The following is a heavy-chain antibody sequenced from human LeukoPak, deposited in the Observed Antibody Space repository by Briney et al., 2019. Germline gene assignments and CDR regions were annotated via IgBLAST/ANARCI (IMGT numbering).Heavy chain of an antibody. J-gene: IGHJ6*03. D-gene: IGHD2-2*01. CDR3: ARVRIVVVPAASPGRYYYYMDV. CDR1: GFTFSSYS. Sequence: GGSLRLSCAASGFTFSSYSMNWVRQAPGKGLEWVSSISSSSSYIYYADSVKGRFTISRDNAKNSLYLQMNSLRAEDTAVYYCARVRIVVVPAASPGRYYYYMDVWGKGTTVTVSS. V-gene: IGHV3-21*01. CDR2: ISSSSSYI.